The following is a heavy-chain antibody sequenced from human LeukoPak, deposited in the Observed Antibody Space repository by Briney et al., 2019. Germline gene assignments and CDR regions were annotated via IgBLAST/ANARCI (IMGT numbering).Heavy chain of an antibody. CDR1: GGSISSSNW. V-gene: IGHV4-4*02. J-gene: IGHJ4*02. D-gene: IGHD3-10*01. Sequence: SETLSLTCAVSGGSISSSNWWSWVRQPPGKGLEWFGEIYHSGSTNYNPSLKSRVTISVDKSKNQFSLKLSSVTAADTAVYYCARDPITMVRGSPGSWGQGTLVTVSS. CDR3: ARDPITMVRGSPGS. CDR2: IYHSGST.